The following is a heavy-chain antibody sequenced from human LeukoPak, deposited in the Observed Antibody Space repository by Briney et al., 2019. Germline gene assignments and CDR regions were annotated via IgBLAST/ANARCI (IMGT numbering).Heavy chain of an antibody. Sequence: GGSLRLSCTVSGFTVSSNSMSWVRQAPGKGLEWVSFIYSGGNTHYSDSVKGRFTISRDNAKNSLYLQMNSLRAEDTAVYYCARQQWLDGAYYFDYWGQGTLVTVSS. CDR3: ARQQWLDGAYYFDY. CDR1: GFTVSSNS. D-gene: IGHD6-19*01. CDR2: IYSGGNT. J-gene: IGHJ4*02. V-gene: IGHV3-66*04.